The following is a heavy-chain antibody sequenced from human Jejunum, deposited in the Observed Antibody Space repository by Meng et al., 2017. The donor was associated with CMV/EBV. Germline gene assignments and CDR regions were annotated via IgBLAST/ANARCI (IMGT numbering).Heavy chain of an antibody. Sequence: SSYAMSWVRQAPGKELEWVSIISSGSTITNYADSAKGRFTISRDNSKNTLYLQMNSLRAEDTAVYYCAKDISFRRLLSGYYYGMDAWGQGTTVTVSS. D-gene: IGHD6-25*01. CDR1: SSYA. CDR2: ISSGSTIT. J-gene: IGHJ6*02. V-gene: IGHV3-23*03. CDR3: AKDISFRRLLSGYYYGMDA.